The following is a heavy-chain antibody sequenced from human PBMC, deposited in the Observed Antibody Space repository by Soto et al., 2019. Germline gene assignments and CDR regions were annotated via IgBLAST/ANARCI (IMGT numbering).Heavy chain of an antibody. CDR3: AKEDRNEPAWELSLLSAFDI. J-gene: IGHJ3*02. V-gene: IGHV3-30*18. CDR1: GFTFSSYG. CDR2: ISYDGSNK. Sequence: PGGSLRLSCAASGFTFSSYGMHWVRQAPGKGLEWVAVISYDGSNKYYADSVKGRFTISRDNSKNTLYLQMNSLRAEDTAVYYCAKEDRNEPAWELSLLSAFDIWGQGTMVTVSS. D-gene: IGHD1-26*01.